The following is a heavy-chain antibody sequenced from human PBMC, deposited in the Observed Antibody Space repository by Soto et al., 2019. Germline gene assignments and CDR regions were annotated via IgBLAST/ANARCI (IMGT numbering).Heavy chain of an antibody. CDR1: GFTFSSYA. Sequence: GGSLRLSCAASGFTFSSYAMHWVRQAPGKGLEWVAVISYDGSNKYYADSVKGRFTISRDNSKNTLYLQMNRLRAEDTAVYYCAREYYYDSSGYYHQPLDYWGQGTLVTVSS. D-gene: IGHD3-22*01. CDR3: AREYYYDSSGYYHQPLDY. V-gene: IGHV3-30-3*01. CDR2: ISYDGSNK. J-gene: IGHJ4*02.